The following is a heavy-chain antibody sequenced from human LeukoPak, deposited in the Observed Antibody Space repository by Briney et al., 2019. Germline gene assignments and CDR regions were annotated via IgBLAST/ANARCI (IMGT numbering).Heavy chain of an antibody. D-gene: IGHD3-9*01. V-gene: IGHV3-30*02. CDR3: AKDQHHYDILTGYYAGDWFVP. CDR2: IRYDGSNK. J-gene: IGHJ5*02. CDR1: GFTFSSYG. Sequence: GGSLRLSCAASGFTFSSYGMHWVRQAPGKGLEWVAFIRYDGSNKYYADSVKGRFTISRDNSKNTLYLQRNSLRAEDTAVYYWAKDQHHYDILTGYYAGDWFVPWGQGTLVTVSS.